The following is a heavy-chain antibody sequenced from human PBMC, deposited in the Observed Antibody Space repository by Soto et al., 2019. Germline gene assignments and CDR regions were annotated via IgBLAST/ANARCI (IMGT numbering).Heavy chain of an antibody. CDR2: ISGSGGST. CDR1: GFTFSSYA. CDR3: AKDRPNYDILTGYYLAAFDI. Sequence: AGGSLRLSCAASGFTFSSYAMSWVRQAPGKGLEWVSAISGSGGSTYYADSVKGRFTISRDNSKNTLYLQMNSLRAEDTAVYYCAKDRPNYDILTGYYLAAFDIWGQGTMVTVSS. V-gene: IGHV3-23*01. D-gene: IGHD3-9*01. J-gene: IGHJ3*02.